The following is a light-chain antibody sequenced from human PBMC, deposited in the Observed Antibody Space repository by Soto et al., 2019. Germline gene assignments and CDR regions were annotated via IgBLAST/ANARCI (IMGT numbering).Light chain of an antibody. V-gene: IGLV2-14*01. CDR2: EVN. CDR1: SGDIGAYKY. J-gene: IGLJ1*01. CDR3: TSFTSTSSLYV. Sequence: QSALTQPASVSGSPGQSITISCTGTSGDIGAYKYVSWHQQHPGKAPKILIYEVNNRPSGVSDRFSGSKSGNTASLTISGLQAEDEADYFCTSFTSTSSLYVFGTGTQLTVL.